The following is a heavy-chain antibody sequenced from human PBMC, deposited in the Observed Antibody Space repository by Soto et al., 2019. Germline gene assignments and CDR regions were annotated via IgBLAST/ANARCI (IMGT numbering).Heavy chain of an antibody. J-gene: IGHJ5*02. CDR2: ISVYSGKT. Sequence: ASVKVSCNASGYTSTNYGIAWVRQAPGQGLEWMGWISVYSGKTNYAQNVQVRLTMTTDTSTSTAYMELTNLRSDDTAVYYCARASGYLAHSPSVAYFDPWGQGTLVTVSS. V-gene: IGHV1-18*01. CDR3: ARASGYLAHSPSVAYFDP. CDR1: GYTSTNYG. D-gene: IGHD6-25*01.